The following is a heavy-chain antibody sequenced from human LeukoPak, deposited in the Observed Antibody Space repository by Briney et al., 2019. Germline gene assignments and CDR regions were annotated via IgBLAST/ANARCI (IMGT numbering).Heavy chain of an antibody. CDR1: GFTFSSYW. CDR2: IKQDGSEK. V-gene: IGHV3-7*01. Sequence: GGSLRLSCAASGFTFSSYWMSWVRQAPGKGLEWVANIKQDGSEKYYVDSVKGRFTISRDNAKNSLYLQMDSLRVEDTGVYYCASERPSSSWYDYWGQGTLVTVSS. J-gene: IGHJ4*02. CDR3: ASERPSSSWYDY. D-gene: IGHD6-13*01.